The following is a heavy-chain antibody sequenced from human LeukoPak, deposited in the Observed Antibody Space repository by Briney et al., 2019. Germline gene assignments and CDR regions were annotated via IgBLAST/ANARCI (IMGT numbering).Heavy chain of an antibody. V-gene: IGHV4-59*01. J-gene: IGHJ4*02. CDR3: ARGPNLGYCSGSSCYRLDY. D-gene: IGHD2-15*01. Sequence: SETLSLTCTVSGGSISSYYWNWIRQPPGKGLEWIAYTYYSGSTNYNPSLKSRVTISVDTSKNQFSLKLSSVTAADTAVYYCARGPNLGYCSGSSCYRLDYWGQGTLLTVSS. CDR2: TYYSGST. CDR1: GGSISSYY.